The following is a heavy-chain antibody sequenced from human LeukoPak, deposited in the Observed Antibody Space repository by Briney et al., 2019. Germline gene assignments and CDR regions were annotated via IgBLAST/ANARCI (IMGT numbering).Heavy chain of an antibody. V-gene: IGHV3-23*01. CDR2: IAGSGGSS. Sequence: GGSLRLSCAASGFTFSSYWMNWARQAPGKGLEWVSTIAGSGGSSHYADSVKGRFTISRDKSKNTLYLQMSGLRVEDTAVYYCAKSASWYSAWWDSWGQGTLVTVSS. D-gene: IGHD1-1*01. CDR3: AKSASWYSAWWDS. J-gene: IGHJ5*01. CDR1: GFTFSSYW.